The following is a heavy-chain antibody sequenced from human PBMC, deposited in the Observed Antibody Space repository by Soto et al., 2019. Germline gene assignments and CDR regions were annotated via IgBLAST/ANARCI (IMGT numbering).Heavy chain of an antibody. CDR3: ARRATDIVEVPAAGGMDV. D-gene: IGHD2-2*01. CDR2: IYYSGST. V-gene: IGHV4-39*01. CDR1: GGSISSSSYY. J-gene: IGHJ6*02. Sequence: QLQLQESGPGLVKPSETLSLTCTVSGGSISSSSYYWGWIRQPPGKGLEWIGSIYYSGSTYYNPSLKSRVTISVDTSKNQFSLKLSSVTAADTAVYYCARRATDIVEVPAAGGMDVWGQGTTVTVSS.